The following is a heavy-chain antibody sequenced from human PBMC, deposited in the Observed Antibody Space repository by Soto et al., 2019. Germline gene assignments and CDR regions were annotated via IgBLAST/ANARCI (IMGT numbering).Heavy chain of an antibody. D-gene: IGHD3-3*01. V-gene: IGHV3-15*01. CDR1: GITFSNAW. CDR3: TTDSADTGVVPDTFGMDG. J-gene: IGHJ6*02. Sequence: GGSLRRSCAASGITFSNAWMTWVRQAPGKGLEWVGRIKSITDGGTTDYAAPVKGRFTISRDDSKDTLYLQMNNLRTEDTAVYHCTTDSADTGVVPDTFGMDGWGQGTTVTVSS. CDR2: IKSITDGGTT.